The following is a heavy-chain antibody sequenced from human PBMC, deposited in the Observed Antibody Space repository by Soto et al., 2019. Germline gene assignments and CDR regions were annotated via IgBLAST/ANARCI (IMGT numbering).Heavy chain of an antibody. V-gene: IGHV3-23*01. J-gene: IGHJ4*02. D-gene: IGHD3-10*01. CDR2: ISGSGGST. CDR3: AKMRWFGELATFPFDY. Sequence: GGSLRLSCAASGFTFSSYAMSWVRQAPGKGLEWVSAISGSGGSTYYADSVKGRFTISRDNSKNTLYLQMNSLRAEDTAVYYCAKMRWFGELATFPFDYWGQGTLVTVSS. CDR1: GFTFSSYA.